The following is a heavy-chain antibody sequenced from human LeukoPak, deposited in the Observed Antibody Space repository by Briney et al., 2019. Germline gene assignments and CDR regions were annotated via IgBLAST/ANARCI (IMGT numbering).Heavy chain of an antibody. J-gene: IGHJ6*02. CDR2: IRSKAYGGTT. V-gene: IGHV3-49*04. Sequence: GGSLRLSCTASGFTFGDYAMTWVRQAPGKGLECVCFIRSKAYGGTTEYAASVKGRFTSSIDDSKSIAYLQMNSLKTEDTAVYYCTRGYADYDYYGMDVWGQGTTVTVSS. CDR1: GFTFGDYA. D-gene: IGHD2-8*01. CDR3: TRGYADYDYYGMDV.